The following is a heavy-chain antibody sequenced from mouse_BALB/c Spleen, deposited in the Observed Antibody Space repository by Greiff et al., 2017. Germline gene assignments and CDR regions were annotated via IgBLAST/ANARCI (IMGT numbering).Heavy chain of an antibody. CDR2: ISSGGGST. J-gene: IGHJ2*01. CDR1: GFTFSSFG. CDR3: ARHGKTTADY. V-gene: IGHV5-12-1*01. D-gene: IGHD1-2*01. Sequence: DVHLVESGGGLVQPGGSRKLSCAASGFTFSSFGMHWVRQAPEKGLEWVAYISSGGGSTYYPDTVKGRFTISRDNAKNTLYLQMSSLKSEDTAMYYCARHGKTTADYWGQGTTLTVSS.